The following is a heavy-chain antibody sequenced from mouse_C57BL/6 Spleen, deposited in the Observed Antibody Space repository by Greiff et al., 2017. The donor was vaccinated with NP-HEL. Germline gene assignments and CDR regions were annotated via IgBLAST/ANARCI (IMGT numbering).Heavy chain of an antibody. Sequence: DVMLVESGGGLVQPGGSLKLSCAASGFTFSDYYMYWVRQTPEKRLEWVAYISNGGGSTYYPDTVKGRFTISRDNAKNTLYLQMSRLKSEDTAMYYCARHTWDGYFDYWGQGTTLTVSS. CDR1: GFTFSDYY. D-gene: IGHD4-1*01. CDR2: ISNGGGST. V-gene: IGHV5-12*01. J-gene: IGHJ2*01. CDR3: ARHTWDGYFDY.